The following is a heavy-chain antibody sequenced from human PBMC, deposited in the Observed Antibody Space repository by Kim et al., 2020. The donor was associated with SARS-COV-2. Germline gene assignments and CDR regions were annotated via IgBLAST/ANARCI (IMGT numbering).Heavy chain of an antibody. CDR2: INHSGST. J-gene: IGHJ4*02. CDR3: ARSYCSGGSCYSRVVSYFDY. D-gene: IGHD2-15*01. CDR1: GGSFSGYY. V-gene: IGHV4-34*01. Sequence: SETLSLTCAVYGGSFSGYYWSWIRQPPGKGLEWIGEINHSGSTNYNPSLKSRVTISVDTSKNQFSLKLSSVTAADTAVYYCARSYCSGGSCYSRVVSYFDYWGQGTLVTVSS.